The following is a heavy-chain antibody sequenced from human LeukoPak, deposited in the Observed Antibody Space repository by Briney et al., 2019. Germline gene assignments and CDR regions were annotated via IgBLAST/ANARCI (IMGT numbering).Heavy chain of an antibody. Sequence: GGSLRLSCAASGFTFSSYTMGWVRQAPGKGLEWVSDINSSGGTTYYADSVKGRFTISRDNSKNTLYLQMNSLRAEDTAVYYCAKALSASSYGYWGQGTLVTVSS. D-gene: IGHD2-2*01. CDR1: GFTFSSYT. V-gene: IGHV3-23*01. CDR2: INSSGGTT. J-gene: IGHJ4*02. CDR3: AKALSASSYGY.